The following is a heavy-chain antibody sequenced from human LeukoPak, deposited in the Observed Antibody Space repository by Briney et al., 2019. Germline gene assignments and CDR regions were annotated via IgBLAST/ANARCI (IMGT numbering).Heavy chain of an antibody. CDR1: GGSISSNNW. Sequence: SGTLSLTCAVSGGSISSNNWWSWVRQPPGKGLEWIGEIYHSGSSNYNPSLNSRVTISVDKSKDQLSLRLISVTAADTAVYYCARAQWLPYYFDYWGQGTLVTVSS. CDR2: IYHSGSS. CDR3: ARAQWLPYYFDY. J-gene: IGHJ4*02. D-gene: IGHD6-19*01. V-gene: IGHV4-4*02.